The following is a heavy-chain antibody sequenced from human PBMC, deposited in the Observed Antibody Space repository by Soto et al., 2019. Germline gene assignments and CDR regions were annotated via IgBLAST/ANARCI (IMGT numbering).Heavy chain of an antibody. CDR2: ISSSSSYI. CDR1: GFTFSSYS. V-gene: IGHV3-21*01. J-gene: IGHJ6*02. D-gene: IGHD3-22*01. CDR3: ARDYSGYYDSSGYYYYYYGMDV. Sequence: GESLKISCAASGFTFSSYSMNWVRQAPGKGLEWVSSISSSSSYIYYADSVKGRFTISRDNAKNSLYLQMNSLRAEDTAVYYCARDYSGYYDSSGYYYYYYGMDVWGQGTTVTVSS.